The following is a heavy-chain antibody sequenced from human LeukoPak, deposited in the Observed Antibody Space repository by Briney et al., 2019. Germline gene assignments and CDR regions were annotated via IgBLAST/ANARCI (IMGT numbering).Heavy chain of an antibody. D-gene: IGHD6-13*01. J-gene: IGHJ4*02. CDR1: GGSISSGDYY. CDR3: ASSSWSSEFDY. Sequence: PSQTLSLTCTVSGGSISSGDYYWSWIRQPPGKGLEWIGYIYYSGSTYYNPSLKSRVTISVDTSKDQFSLKLSSVTAADTAVYYCASSSWSSEFDYWGQGTLVTVSS. V-gene: IGHV4-30-4*01. CDR2: IYYSGST.